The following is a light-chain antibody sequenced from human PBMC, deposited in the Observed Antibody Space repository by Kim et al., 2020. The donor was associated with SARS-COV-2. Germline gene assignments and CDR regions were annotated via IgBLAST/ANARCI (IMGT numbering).Light chain of an antibody. J-gene: IGKJ5*01. Sequence: ASGGDRDSITCRASQDVSRWLAWYQQKPRKTPKLLIYDASAVESGVPSRFSGSGSGTEFTLTISSLQHDDVATYYCQHHASYAITFGQGTRLEIK. CDR3: QHHASYAIT. CDR1: QDVSRW. V-gene: IGKV1-5*01. CDR2: DAS.